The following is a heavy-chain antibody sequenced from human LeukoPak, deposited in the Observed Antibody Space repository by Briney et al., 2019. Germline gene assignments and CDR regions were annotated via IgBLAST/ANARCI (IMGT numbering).Heavy chain of an antibody. CDR2: IYYSGST. Sequence: SETLSLTCTVSGGSISSYYWSWIRQPPGKGLGWIGYIYYSGSTNYNPSLKSRVTISVDTPKNQFSLKLSSVTAADTAVYYCARVDCGGDCLFDYWGQGTLVTVSS. D-gene: IGHD2-21*02. CDR1: GGSISSYY. V-gene: IGHV4-59*01. J-gene: IGHJ4*02. CDR3: ARVDCGGDCLFDY.